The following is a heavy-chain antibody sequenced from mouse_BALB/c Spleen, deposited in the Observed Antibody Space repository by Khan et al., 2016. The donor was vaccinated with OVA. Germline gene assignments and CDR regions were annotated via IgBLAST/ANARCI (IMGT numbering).Heavy chain of an antibody. Sequence: QVQLKQSGAELVRPGASVKLSCKASGYSFTSYWMNWMKQRPGQGLEWIGIIHPYDSETRLNQKFKDKATLTVDKSSSTAYMQVSSPTSEDSAVYDCARGTTASYWYVDVGGAGTTVTVSS. CDR1: GYSFTSYW. D-gene: IGHD1-2*01. CDR3: ARGTTASYWYVDV. J-gene: IGHJ1*01. V-gene: IGHV1-61*01. CDR2: IHPYDSET.